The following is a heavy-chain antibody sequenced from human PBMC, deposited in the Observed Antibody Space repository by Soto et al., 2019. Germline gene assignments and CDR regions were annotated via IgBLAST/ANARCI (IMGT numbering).Heavy chain of an antibody. Sequence: PSETLYLTCTVSGGSISSGGYYWSWIRQHPGNGLEWIGYIYYSGSTYYNPSLKSRVTISVDTSKNQFSLKLSSVTAADTAVYYCARGIPHCSSTSCPTQDGMDVWGQGTTVTVSS. V-gene: IGHV4-31*03. D-gene: IGHD2-2*01. CDR3: ARGIPHCSSTSCPTQDGMDV. CDR1: GGSISSGGYY. J-gene: IGHJ6*02. CDR2: IYYSGST.